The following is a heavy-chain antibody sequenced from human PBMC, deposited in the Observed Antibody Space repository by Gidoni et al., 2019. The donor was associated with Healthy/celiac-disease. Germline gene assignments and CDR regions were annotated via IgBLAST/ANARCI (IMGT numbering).Heavy chain of an antibody. J-gene: IGHJ4*02. CDR1: GFTFISYA. CDR3: AKARGIAAASDY. D-gene: IGHD6-13*01. Sequence: EVQRSESGGGLVQTGVSLRLSGAASGFTFISYAISWVRQAPGKGLEWVSAIGGSGGSTDYADSVKGRFTISRDNSKNKLYLQMNSLRAEDTAVYYCAKARGIAAASDYWGQGTLVNVSA. V-gene: IGHV3-23*01. CDR2: IGGSGGST.